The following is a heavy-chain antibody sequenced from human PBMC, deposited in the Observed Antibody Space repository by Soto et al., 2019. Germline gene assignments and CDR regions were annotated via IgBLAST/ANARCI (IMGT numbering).Heavy chain of an antibody. D-gene: IGHD3-16*01. CDR1: GFPFSTSN. Sequence: EVQLVESGGGLVNPGGSLRLSCVVSGFPFSTSNMNWVRQAPGKGLEWVSFISRSSTYIYYADSVKGRFTISRDDAKNSLFLQMNSLRAEDTAVYYCARGVLPISSTSWFDPWGQGTLVTVSS. J-gene: IGHJ5*02. V-gene: IGHV3-21*01. CDR3: ARGVLPISSTSWFDP. CDR2: ISRSSTYI.